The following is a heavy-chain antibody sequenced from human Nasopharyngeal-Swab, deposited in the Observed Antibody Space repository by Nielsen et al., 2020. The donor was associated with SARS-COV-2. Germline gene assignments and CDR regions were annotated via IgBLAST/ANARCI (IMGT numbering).Heavy chain of an antibody. CDR2: ISDSSRTI. J-gene: IGHJ4*02. CDR3: AKGNNWNSFDF. CDR1: EFTFSSYS. V-gene: IGHV3-48*04. Sequence: GGSLRLSCVASEFTFSSYSMNWVRQAPGKGLEWVSYISDSSRTIHYADSVKGRFTVSRDNSKNSLYLQMNGLSAEDTAVYYCAKGNNWNSFDFWGQGTLVTASP. D-gene: IGHD5-24*01.